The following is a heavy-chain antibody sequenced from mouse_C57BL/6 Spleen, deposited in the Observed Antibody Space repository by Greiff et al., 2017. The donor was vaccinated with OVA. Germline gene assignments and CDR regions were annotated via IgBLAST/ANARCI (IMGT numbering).Heavy chain of an antibody. CDR1: GFSLTSYA. J-gene: IGHJ4*01. D-gene: IGHD2-4*01. CDR3: ARNDYDGLYYAMDY. V-gene: IGHV2-9-1*01. CDR2: IWTGGGT. Sequence: VQLVESGPGLVAPSQSLSITCTVSGFSLTSYAISWVRQPPGKGLEWLGVIWTGGGTNYNSALKSRLSISKDNSKSQVFLKMNSLQTDDTARYYWARNDYDGLYYAMDYWGQGTSVTVSS.